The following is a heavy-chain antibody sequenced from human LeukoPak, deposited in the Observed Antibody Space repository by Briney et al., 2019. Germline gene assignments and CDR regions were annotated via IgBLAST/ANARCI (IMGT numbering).Heavy chain of an antibody. V-gene: IGHV1-3*01. D-gene: IGHD4-11*01. CDR2: TNVGNDYT. CDR1: GYTFTHYA. Sequence: ASVKVSCKASGYTFTHYAVHWVRQAPGQRLEWMGWTNVGNDYTESSQKFQDRLTITSDTTATTVYMELSSLRSEDTAVYYCARDDFSTYPGLNYFHYWGQGSLVTVSS. CDR3: ARDDFSTYPGLNYFHY. J-gene: IGHJ4*02.